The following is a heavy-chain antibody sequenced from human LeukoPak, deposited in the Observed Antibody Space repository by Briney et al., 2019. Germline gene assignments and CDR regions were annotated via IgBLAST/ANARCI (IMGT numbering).Heavy chain of an antibody. CDR2: ISSSSSYI. V-gene: IGHV3-21*01. J-gene: IGHJ3*02. CDR1: GFTFSSYS. D-gene: IGHD6-19*01. CDR3: ARDGAVAGIDNAFDI. Sequence: GGSLRLSCAASGFTFSSYSMNWVRQAPGKGLEWVSSISSSSSYIYYADSVKGRFTISRDNSKNSLYLQMNSLRAEDTAVYYCARDGAVAGIDNAFDIWGQGTMVTVSS.